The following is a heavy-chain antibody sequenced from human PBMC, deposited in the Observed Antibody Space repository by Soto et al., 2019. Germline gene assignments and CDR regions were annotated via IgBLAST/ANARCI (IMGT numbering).Heavy chain of an antibody. J-gene: IGHJ6*02. CDR1: GFTFSNAW. D-gene: IGHD6-13*01. Sequence: GGSLRLSCAASGFTFSNAWMNWVRQAPGKGLEWVGRIKSKTDGGTTDYAAPGKGRFTISRDDSKNTLYLQMNSLKTEDTAVYYCTTEDSSSWYPTGANYGMDVWGQGTTVTVSS. CDR2: IKSKTDGGTT. CDR3: TTEDSSSWYPTGANYGMDV. V-gene: IGHV3-15*07.